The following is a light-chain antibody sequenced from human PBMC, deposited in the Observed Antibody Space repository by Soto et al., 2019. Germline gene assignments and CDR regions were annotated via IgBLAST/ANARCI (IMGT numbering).Light chain of an antibody. CDR1: QSVRSN. Sequence: VLTQSPATLSVSPGARATLSCRASQSVRSNLAWYQQRHGQASRLLIYGASTRATGIPARFSGNASGTELTLTIRSLQSEDGAVYDGQQYHDWPLTFGGGTKGDIK. CDR2: GAS. V-gene: IGKV3-15*01. CDR3: QQYHDWPLT. J-gene: IGKJ4*01.